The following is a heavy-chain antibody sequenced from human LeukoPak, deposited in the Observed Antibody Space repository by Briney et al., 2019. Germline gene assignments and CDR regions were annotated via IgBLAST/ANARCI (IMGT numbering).Heavy chain of an antibody. CDR2: INHSGST. V-gene: IGHV4-34*01. Sequence: PSETLSLTCAVYGGSFSGYYWSWIRQPPGKGLEWIGEINHSGSTNYNPSLKSRVTISVDTSKNQFSLKLSSVTAADTAVYYCARGPRYYYDSSGKGFGYWGQGTLVTVFS. CDR1: GGSFSGYY. J-gene: IGHJ4*02. CDR3: ARGPRYYYDSSGKGFGY. D-gene: IGHD3-22*01.